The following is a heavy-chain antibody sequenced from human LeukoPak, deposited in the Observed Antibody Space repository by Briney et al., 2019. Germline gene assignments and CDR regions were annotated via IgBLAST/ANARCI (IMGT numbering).Heavy chain of an antibody. CDR1: GGSISSGSYY. V-gene: IGHV4-61*02. J-gene: IGHJ3*02. Sequence: SQTLSLTCTVSGGSISSGSYYWSWIRQPAGKGLEWIGRIYTSGSTNYNPPLKSRVTISVDTSKNQFSLKLSSVTAADTAVYYCARDKYREAFDIWGQGTMVTVSS. D-gene: IGHD2-2*01. CDR2: IYTSGST. CDR3: ARDKYREAFDI.